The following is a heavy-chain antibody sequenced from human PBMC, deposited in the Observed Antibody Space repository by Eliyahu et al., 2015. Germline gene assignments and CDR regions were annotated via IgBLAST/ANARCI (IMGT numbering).Heavy chain of an antibody. CDR2: INHSGST. J-gene: IGHJ5*02. D-gene: IGHD2-15*01. Sequence: QVQLQQWGAGLLKPSETLSLTCAVYGGSFSGYYWSWIRQPPGKGLEWIGEINHSGSTNYNPSLKSRVTISVDTSKNQFSLKLSSVTAADTAVYYCARRIAVVVVAATPYNWFDPWGQGTLVTVSS. CDR3: ARRIAVVVVAATPYNWFDP. CDR1: GGSFSGYY. V-gene: IGHV4-34*01.